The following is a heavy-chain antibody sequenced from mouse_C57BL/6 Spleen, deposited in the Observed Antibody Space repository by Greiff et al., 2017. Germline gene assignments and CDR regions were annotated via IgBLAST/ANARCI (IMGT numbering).Heavy chain of an antibody. CDR3: ARGGYAMDY. Sequence: EVQLQQSGPELVKPGASVKISCKASGYSFTGYCMNWVKQSPEKSLEWIGEINPSTGGTTYNQKFKAKATLTVDKSSSTAYMQLKSLTSEDSAVYYCARGGYAMDYWGQGTSVTVSS. CDR2: INPSTGGT. V-gene: IGHV1-42*01. CDR1: GYSFTGYC. J-gene: IGHJ4*01.